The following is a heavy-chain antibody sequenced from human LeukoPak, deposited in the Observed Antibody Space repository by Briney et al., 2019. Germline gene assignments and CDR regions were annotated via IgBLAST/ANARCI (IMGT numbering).Heavy chain of an antibody. D-gene: IGHD3-16*01. CDR3: ARSVGLYDNGNYYSGDFDY. Sequence: SETLSLTCTVSGVSISNYYWNWIRQPPGKGLEWIGYIYYSGSTNYNPSLKSRVTFSLDTSKKQFSLKLSSVTAADTAVYYCARSVGLYDNGNYYSGDFDYWGQGTLVTVPS. V-gene: IGHV4-59*01. CDR2: IYYSGST. CDR1: GVSISNYY. J-gene: IGHJ4*02.